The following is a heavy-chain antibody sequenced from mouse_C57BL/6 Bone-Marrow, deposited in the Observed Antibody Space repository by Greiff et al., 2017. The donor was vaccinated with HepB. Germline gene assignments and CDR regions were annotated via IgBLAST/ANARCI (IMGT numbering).Heavy chain of an antibody. D-gene: IGHD1-1*01. CDR3: ARTYYYYGSSYDYAMDY. J-gene: IGHJ4*01. Sequence: QVQLQQSGAELVRPGTSVKVSCKASGYAFTNYLIEWVKQRPGQGLEWIGVINPGSGGTNYNEKFKGKATLTADKSSSTAYMQLSSLKSEDSAVYFCARTYYYYGSSYDYAMDYWGQGTSVTVSS. V-gene: IGHV1-54*01. CDR1: GYAFTNYL. CDR2: INPGSGGT.